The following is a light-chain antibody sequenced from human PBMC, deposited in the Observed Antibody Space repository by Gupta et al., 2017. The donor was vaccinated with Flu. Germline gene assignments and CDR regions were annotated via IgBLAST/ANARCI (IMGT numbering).Light chain of an antibody. V-gene: IGKV1-39*01. CDR2: AAS. CDR3: LQDDNSPVT. Sequence: IPRPQSPSSLSASVGDRVPITCRASQRISSDLNWYQQKPGKAPKLLIYAASSVESGVPSRFSGSGSGTDFTLTISSLQPEDFATYYRLQDDNSPVTFGRGTKVEIK. CDR1: QRISSD. J-gene: IGKJ4*01.